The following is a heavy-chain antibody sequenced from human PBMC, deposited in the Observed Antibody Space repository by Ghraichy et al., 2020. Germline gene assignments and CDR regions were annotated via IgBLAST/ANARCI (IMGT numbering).Heavy chain of an antibody. CDR1: GYIFSSSG. CDR3: ARQMYSGSYYGMDV. Sequence: ASVKVSCKASGYIFSSSGISWVRQSPGQGLEWMAWISMYTGNTKYAQNHQGRVTVTTDTSTSTAYMELTSLRSNDTAVYYCARQMYSGSYYGMDVWGQGTTVTVSS. D-gene: IGHD1-26*01. J-gene: IGHJ6*02. V-gene: IGHV1-18*01. CDR2: ISMYTGNT.